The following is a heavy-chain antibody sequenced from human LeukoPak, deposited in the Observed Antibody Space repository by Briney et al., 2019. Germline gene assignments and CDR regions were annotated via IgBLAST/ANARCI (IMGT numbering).Heavy chain of an antibody. CDR3: ARGPPGIFGVVTTPYNWFDP. CDR1: GYTFTGYY. D-gene: IGHD3-3*01. CDR2: INPNSGGT. V-gene: IGHV1-2*04. J-gene: IGHJ5*02. Sequence: ASVKVSCKASGYTFTGYYMYWVRQAPGQGLEWMGWINPNSGGTNYAQKFQGWVTMTRDTSISTAYMELSRLRSDDTAVYYCARGPPGIFGVVTTPYNWFDPWGQGTLVTVSS.